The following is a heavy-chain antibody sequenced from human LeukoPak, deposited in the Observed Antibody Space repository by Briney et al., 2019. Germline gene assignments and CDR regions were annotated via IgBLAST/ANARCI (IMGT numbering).Heavy chain of an antibody. CDR3: ARSEKYYYDSSGYYGYYFDY. D-gene: IGHD3-22*01. Sequence: ASVKVSCKASGYTFTGYYMHWVRQAPGQGLEWMGWINPNSGGTNYAQKFQGRVTMTRDTSISTAYMELSSLRSEDTAVYYCARSEKYYYDSSGYYGYYFDYWGQGTLVTVSS. CDR1: GYTFTGYY. V-gene: IGHV1-2*02. J-gene: IGHJ4*02. CDR2: INPNSGGT.